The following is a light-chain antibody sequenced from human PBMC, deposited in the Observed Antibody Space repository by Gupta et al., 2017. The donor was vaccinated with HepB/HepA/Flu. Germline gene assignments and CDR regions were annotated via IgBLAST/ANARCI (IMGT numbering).Light chain of an antibody. CDR1: QSISNY. Sequence: EIPMSQTPSSLSASVGDRVTITCQASQSISNYLNWYQQKPGKAPNLLIYAASNLQTGVPSRFSGSGSGTHFTFTISALQPEDFATYYCQQDYTVPSTFGHGTKVDIK. CDR2: AAS. CDR3: QQDYTVPST. V-gene: IGKV1-39*01. J-gene: IGKJ3*01.